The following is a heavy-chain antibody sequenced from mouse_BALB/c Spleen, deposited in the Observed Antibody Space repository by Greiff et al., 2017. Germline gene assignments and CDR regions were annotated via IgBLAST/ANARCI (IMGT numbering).Heavy chain of an antibody. Sequence: VMLVESGPGLVAPSQSLSITCTVSGFSLTGYGVNWVRQPPGKGLEWLGMIWGDGSTDYNSALKSRLSISKDNSMSQVFLKMNSLQTDDTARYYCAREGYYGSSPWFAYWGQGTLVTVSA. CDR2: IWGDGST. CDR3: AREGYYGSSPWFAY. J-gene: IGHJ3*01. CDR1: GFSLTGYG. V-gene: IGHV2-6-7*01. D-gene: IGHD1-1*01.